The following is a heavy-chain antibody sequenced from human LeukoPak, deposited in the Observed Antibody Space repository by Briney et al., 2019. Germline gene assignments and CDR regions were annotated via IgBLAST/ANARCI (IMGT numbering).Heavy chain of an antibody. CDR1: GGSISSYY. D-gene: IGHD3-22*01. CDR3: ARATPYYYDSSGPRAGFDP. V-gene: IGHV4-59*01. CDR2: IYYSGST. Sequence: SSETLSLTCTVSGGSISSYYWSWIRQPPGKGLEWIGYIYYSGSTNYNPSLKSRVTISVDTSKNQFSLKLSSVTAADTAVYYCARATPYYYDSSGPRAGFDPWGQGTLVTVSS. J-gene: IGHJ5*02.